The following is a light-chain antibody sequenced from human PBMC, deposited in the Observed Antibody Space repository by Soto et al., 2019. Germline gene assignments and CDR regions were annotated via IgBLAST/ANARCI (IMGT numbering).Light chain of an antibody. V-gene: IGLV1-44*01. Sequence: QSVLTQPPSASGTPGQRVTISCSGSSSNIGNNTVNWYQQLPGTAPKLLIYSNNQRPSGVPDRFSGSKSGTSASLAISGLQSEDEADYYCAAWDDRLNGPMFGGGTQLTVL. J-gene: IGLJ7*01. CDR1: SSNIGNNT. CDR2: SNN. CDR3: AAWDDRLNGPM.